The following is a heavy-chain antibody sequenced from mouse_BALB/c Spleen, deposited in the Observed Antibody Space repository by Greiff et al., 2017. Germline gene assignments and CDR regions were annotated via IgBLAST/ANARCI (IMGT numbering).Heavy chain of an antibody. J-gene: IGHJ3*01. CDR3: TRGYYGNYPFAY. CDR1: GFTFSSYT. V-gene: IGHV5-6-4*01. CDR2: ISSGGSYT. Sequence: EVQVVESGGGLVKPGGSLKLSCAASGFTFSSYTMSWVRQTPEKRLEWVATISSGGSYTYYPDSVKGRFTISRDNAKNTLYLQMSSLKSEDTAMYYCTRGYYGNYPFAYGGQGTLVTVSA. D-gene: IGHD2-1*01.